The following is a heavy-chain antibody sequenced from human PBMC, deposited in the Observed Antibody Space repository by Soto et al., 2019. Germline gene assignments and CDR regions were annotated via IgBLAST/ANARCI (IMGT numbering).Heavy chain of an antibody. V-gene: IGHV3-66*01. CDR3: VRAPGPMYYAVDA. J-gene: IGHJ6*02. D-gene: IGHD2-8*01. CDR2: MYSAGDT. Sequence: GGSLRLSCVASGFTVSGSYMTWVRQAPGKGLEWVSVMYSAGDTYYADSVKGRFTISRDDDKSTLYLEMSSLRAEDTAVYYCVRAPGPMYYAVDAWGQGTMVTVSS. CDR1: GFTVSGSY.